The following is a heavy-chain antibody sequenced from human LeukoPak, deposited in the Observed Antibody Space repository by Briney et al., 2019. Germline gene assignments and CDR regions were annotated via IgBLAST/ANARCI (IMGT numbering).Heavy chain of an antibody. V-gene: IGHV4-61*02. J-gene: IGHJ4*02. CDR1: GGSISSGSYY. D-gene: IGHD3-10*01. CDR2: IYTSGST. CDR3: ARAPELWFGELFSFFDY. Sequence: TLTLTGTVSGGSISSGSYYWSWIRQPAGMVLAWIGRIYTSGSTNYNPSLKSRVTISVDTSKNQFSLKLSSVTAADTAVYYCARAPELWFGELFSFFDYWGQGTLVTVSS.